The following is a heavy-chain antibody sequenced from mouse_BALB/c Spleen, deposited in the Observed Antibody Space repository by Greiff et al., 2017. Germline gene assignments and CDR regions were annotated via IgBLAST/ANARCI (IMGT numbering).Heavy chain of an antibody. J-gene: IGHJ4*01. Sequence: VQVVESGPGLVAPSQSLSITCTVSGFSLTSYGVHWVRQPPGKGLEWLGVIWAGGSTNYNSALMSRLSISKDNSKSQVFLKMNSLQTDDTAMYYCARAYYGNSYYAMDYWGQGTSVTVSS. CDR1: GFSLTSYG. D-gene: IGHD2-10*01. CDR3: ARAYYGNSYYAMDY. V-gene: IGHV2-9*02. CDR2: IWAGGST.